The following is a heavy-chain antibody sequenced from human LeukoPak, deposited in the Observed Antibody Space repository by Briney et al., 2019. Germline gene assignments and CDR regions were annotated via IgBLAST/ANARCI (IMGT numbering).Heavy chain of an antibody. D-gene: IGHD3-3*01. CDR3: ARGFPPSDFWRSNWFDP. Sequence: PSQTLSLTCTVSGGSISSGDYYWSWIRQPPGKGLEWIEYIYYSGSTYYNPSLKSRVTISVDTSKNQFSLKLSSVTAADTAVYYCARGFPPSDFWRSNWFDPWGQGTLVTVSS. J-gene: IGHJ5*02. V-gene: IGHV4-30-4*01. CDR1: GGSISSGDYY. CDR2: IYYSGST.